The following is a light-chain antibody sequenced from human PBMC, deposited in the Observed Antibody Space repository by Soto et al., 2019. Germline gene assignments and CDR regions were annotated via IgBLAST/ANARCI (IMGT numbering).Light chain of an antibody. Sequence: QLVLTQPPSASGTPGXXVXISXSGSSSXIGSNTVNWYQQVPGTAPKLLXXXXDQRPSGVPDRFSGSKSGTSASLAISGLQSEDEADYSCAAWDDSLSGPVFGGGTKVTVL. V-gene: IGLV1-44*01. J-gene: IGLJ2*01. CDR3: AAWDDSLSGPV. CDR2: XXD. CDR1: SSXIGSNT.